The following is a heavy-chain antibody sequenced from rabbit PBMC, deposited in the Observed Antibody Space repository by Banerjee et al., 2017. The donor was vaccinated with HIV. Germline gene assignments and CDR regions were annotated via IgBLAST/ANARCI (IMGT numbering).Heavy chain of an antibody. Sequence: QSLEESGGDLVKPGASLTLTCTASGFSFSSSYYMCWVRQAPGKGLEWIACIYAGSSGSTDYASWVNGRFTISKTSSTTVTLQMTSLTAADTATYFCARWDGNGAGYGHQYAMDLWGPGTLVTVS. CDR1: GFSFSSSYY. D-gene: IGHD6-1*01. J-gene: IGHJ6*01. CDR2: IYAGSSGST. V-gene: IGHV1S40*01. CDR3: ARWDGNGAGYGHQYAMDL.